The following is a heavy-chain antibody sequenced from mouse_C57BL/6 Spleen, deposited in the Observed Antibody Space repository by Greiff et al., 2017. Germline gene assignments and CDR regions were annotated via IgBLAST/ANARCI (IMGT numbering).Heavy chain of an antibody. J-gene: IGHJ3*01. CDR3: TSRGYYGSSSWYAY. CDR1: GYTFTDYE. CDR2: IDPETGGT. V-gene: IGHV1-15*01. Sequence: QVHVKQSGAELVRPGASVTLSCKASGYTFTDYEMHWVKQTPVHGLEWIGAIDPETGGTAYNQKFKGKAILTADKSSSTAYMELRSLTSEDSAVYYCTSRGYYGSSSWYAYWGQGTLVTVSA. D-gene: IGHD1-1*01.